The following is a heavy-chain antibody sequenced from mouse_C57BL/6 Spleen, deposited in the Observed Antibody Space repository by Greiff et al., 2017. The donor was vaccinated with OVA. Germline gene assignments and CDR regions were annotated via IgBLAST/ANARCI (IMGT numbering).Heavy chain of an antibody. CDR2: IYPGGGYT. D-gene: IGHD5-5*01. CDR1: GYTFTNYW. Sequence: QVQLQQSGAELVRPGTSVKMSCKASGYTFTNYWIGWAKQRPGHGLEWIGDIYPGGGYTNYNEKFKGKATLTADKSSSTAYMQFSSLTSEDSASYFCARRDYPAWLAYWGQGTLVTVSA. J-gene: IGHJ3*01. CDR3: ARRDYPAWLAY. V-gene: IGHV1-63*01.